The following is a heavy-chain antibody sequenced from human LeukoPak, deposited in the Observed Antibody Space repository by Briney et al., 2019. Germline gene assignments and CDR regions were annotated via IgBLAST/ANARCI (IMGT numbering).Heavy chain of an antibody. CDR3: AIGADYCFPN. CDR2: ISYDGSNK. V-gene: IGHV3-30*04. J-gene: IGHJ4*02. Sequence: GVSLRLSCAASGFTFSSYAMHRLRQAPGKGLEGGADISYDGSNKYYADSVKGRFTISRDNSKNKLYLQMNSLRPEDAALYFCAIGADYCFPNWGQGTLVTVSS. D-gene: IGHD2/OR15-2a*01. CDR1: GFTFSSYA.